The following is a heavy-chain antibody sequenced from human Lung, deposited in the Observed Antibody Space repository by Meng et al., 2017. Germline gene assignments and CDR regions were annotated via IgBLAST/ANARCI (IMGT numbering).Heavy chain of an antibody. Sequence: GAGSLKPSDTLSLTCVVSGGSFRNYYWSWIRQPPGKGLEWIGEINHSGSTNYNPSLESRATISVDTSQNNLSLKLSSVTAADSAVYYCARGPTTMAHDFDYWGQGTLVTVSS. CDR2: INHSGST. CDR3: ARGPTTMAHDFDY. D-gene: IGHD4-11*01. CDR1: GGSFRNYY. V-gene: IGHV4-34*01. J-gene: IGHJ4*02.